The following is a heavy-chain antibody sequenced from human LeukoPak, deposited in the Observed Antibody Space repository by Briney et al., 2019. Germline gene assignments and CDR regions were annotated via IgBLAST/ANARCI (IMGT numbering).Heavy chain of an antibody. CDR2: IYYSGST. J-gene: IGHJ5*02. V-gene: IGHV4-31*03. D-gene: IGHD2-15*01. Sequence: SETLSLTCTVSGGSISSGGYYWSWIRQHPGKGLEWIGYIYYSGSTYYNPSLKSRVTISVDTSKNQFSLKLSSVTAADTAGYYCARGIYCSGGSWYPTWFDPWGQGTLVTVSS. CDR3: ARGIYCSGGSWYPTWFDP. CDR1: GGSISSGGYY.